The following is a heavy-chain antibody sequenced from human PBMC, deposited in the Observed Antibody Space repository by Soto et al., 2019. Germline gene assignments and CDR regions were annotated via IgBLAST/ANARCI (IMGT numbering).Heavy chain of an antibody. CDR1: GGTFSSYA. V-gene: IGHV1-69*06. J-gene: IGHJ6*02. CDR2: IIPIFVTA. CDR3: ASPTREWLPPARDYYYGMDV. Sequence: QVQLVQSGAEVKKPGSSVKVSCKASGGTFSSYAISWVRQAPGQGLEWMGGIIPIFVTANYAQKFQGRVTITADKSTSTAYMELSSLRSEDTAVYYCASPTREWLPPARDYYYGMDVWGQGTTVTVSS. D-gene: IGHD3-3*01.